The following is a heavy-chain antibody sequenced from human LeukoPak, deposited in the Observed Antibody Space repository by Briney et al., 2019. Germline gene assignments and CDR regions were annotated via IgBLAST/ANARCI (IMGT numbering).Heavy chain of an antibody. CDR3: ARDQDCSTTSCYGPLDY. CDR1: GFTFSSYA. CDR2: ISYDGSNK. J-gene: IGHJ4*02. D-gene: IGHD2-2*01. V-gene: IGHV3-30*04. Sequence: GWSLRLSCAASGFTFSSYAMHWVRQAPGKGLEWVAVISYDGSNKYYADSVKGRFTISRDNSKNTLYLQMNSLRAEDTAVYYCARDQDCSTTSCYGPLDYWGQGTLVTVSS.